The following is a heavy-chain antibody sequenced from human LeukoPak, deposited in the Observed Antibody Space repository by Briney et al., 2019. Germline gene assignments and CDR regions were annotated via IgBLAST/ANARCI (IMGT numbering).Heavy chain of an antibody. Sequence: PSETLSLTCAVYGGSFSGYYWSWIRQPPGKGLEWIGEINHSGSTNYNPSLKSRVTISVDTSKNQFSLKLSSVTAADTAVYYCARDRGGYGSSDYWGQGTLVTVSS. V-gene: IGHV4-34*01. CDR1: GGSFSGYY. J-gene: IGHJ4*02. D-gene: IGHD5-12*01. CDR2: INHSGST. CDR3: ARDRGGYGSSDY.